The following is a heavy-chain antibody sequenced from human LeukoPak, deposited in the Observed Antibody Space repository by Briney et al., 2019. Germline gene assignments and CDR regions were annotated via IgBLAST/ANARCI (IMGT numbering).Heavy chain of an antibody. D-gene: IGHD3-22*01. CDR1: GYSISSGYY. CDR3: ARADDSSGYALH. Sequence: PSETLSLTCTVSGYSISSGYYWGWIRQFPGKGLEWIGSIYHSGSTYYNPSLKSRVTILVDTSKNQFSLKLSSVTAADTAVYYCARADDSSGYALHWGQGTLVTVSS. J-gene: IGHJ4*02. V-gene: IGHV4-38-2*02. CDR2: IYHSGST.